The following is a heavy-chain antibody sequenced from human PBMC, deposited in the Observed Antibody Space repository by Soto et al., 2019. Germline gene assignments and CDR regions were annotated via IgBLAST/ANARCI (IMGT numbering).Heavy chain of an antibody. CDR2: IIHGGNT. V-gene: IGHV4-39*07. CDR3: ARVMGYCSSTSCYRSYYYMDV. CDR1: GGSISSGDYY. D-gene: IGHD2-2*02. J-gene: IGHJ6*03. Sequence: SETLSLTCTVSGGSISSGDYYWNWIRQHPGKGLEWIGEIIHGGNTNYNPSLKSRVTISVDTSKNQFSLKLSSVTAADTAVYYCARVMGYCSSTSCYRSYYYMDVWGKGTTVTVSS.